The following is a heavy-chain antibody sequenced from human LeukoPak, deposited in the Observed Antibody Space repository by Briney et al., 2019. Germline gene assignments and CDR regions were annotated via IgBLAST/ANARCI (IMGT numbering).Heavy chain of an antibody. CDR3: ARVRDSWGYYYYYMDV. V-gene: IGHV3-30-3*01. J-gene: IGHJ6*03. D-gene: IGHD6-13*01. CDR2: ISYDGSNK. Sequence: PGGSLRLSCAASGFTFSSYAMHWVRQAPGKGLEWVAVISYDGSNKYYADSVKGRFTISRDNSKNTLYLQMNSLRAEDTAVYYCARVRDSWGYYYYYMDVWGKGTTVTVSS. CDR1: GFTFSSYA.